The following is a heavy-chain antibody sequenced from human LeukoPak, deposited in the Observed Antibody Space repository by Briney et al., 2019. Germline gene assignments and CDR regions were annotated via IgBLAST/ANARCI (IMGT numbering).Heavy chain of an antibody. J-gene: IGHJ4*02. V-gene: IGHV1-46*01. CDR1: GYTFTSYY. Sequence: ASVKVSCKASGYTFTSYYMHWVRQAPGQGLEWMGIINPSGGSTSYAQKFQGRVTMTRDTSTSTVYMELSSLRSEDTAVYYCARGLMVRGVIRVDPNFDYWGQGTLVTVSS. CDR2: INPSGGST. D-gene: IGHD3-10*01. CDR3: ARGLMVRGVIRVDPNFDY.